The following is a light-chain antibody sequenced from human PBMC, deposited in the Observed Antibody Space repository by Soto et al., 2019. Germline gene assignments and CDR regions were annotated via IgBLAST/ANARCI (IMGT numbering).Light chain of an antibody. CDR3: QQYGSSQYT. CDR1: QSVNNNY. V-gene: IGKV3-20*01. Sequence: EIVLTQSPGTLSLSPGERATLSCRASQSVNNNYLAWYQQKPGQAPRLLIYGASSRATGIPDRFSGSGSGTDFTHTISRLEPEDFAVYYCQQYGSSQYTFGQGTKLQIK. J-gene: IGKJ2*01. CDR2: GAS.